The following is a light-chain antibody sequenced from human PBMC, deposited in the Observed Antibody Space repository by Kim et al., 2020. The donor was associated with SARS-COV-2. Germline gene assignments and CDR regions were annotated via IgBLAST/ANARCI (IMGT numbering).Light chain of an antibody. V-gene: IGKV3-15*01. J-gene: IGKJ2*04. CDR2: GAS. CDR3: QQYNNWPGS. Sequence: SVSPGEMATLSCRASQSVSSNLAWYQQKPGQAPRLPISGASTRATGIPARFSGSGSGTEFTLTISSLQSEDFAVYYCQQYNNWPGSFGQGTKLEI. CDR1: QSVSSN.